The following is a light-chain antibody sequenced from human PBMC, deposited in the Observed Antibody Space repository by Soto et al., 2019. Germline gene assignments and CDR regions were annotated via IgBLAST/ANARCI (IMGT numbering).Light chain of an antibody. CDR3: QQYHNSPPT. V-gene: IGKV3-20*01. CDR2: GAS. CDR1: QSVSGSY. Sequence: SQSVSGSYVAWYQRKPGQPPRXXIYGASSRATGIPDRFSGGGSGTDFTLTISRLEPEDFAVYYCQQYHNSPPTFGQGTKV. J-gene: IGKJ1*01.